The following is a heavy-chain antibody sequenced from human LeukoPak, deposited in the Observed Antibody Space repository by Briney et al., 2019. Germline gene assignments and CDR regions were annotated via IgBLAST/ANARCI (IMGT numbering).Heavy chain of an antibody. D-gene: IGHD3-16*02. CDR1: GFTFSSYW. CDR2: IKQDGSEK. V-gene: IGHV3-7*01. CDR3: ARRRYRHAFDI. J-gene: IGHJ3*02. Sequence: GGSLRLSCAASGFTFSSYWMSWVRQAPGKGLEWVASIKQDGSEKYYVDSVKGRFTISRDNAKNSLYLQMDSLRAEDTAVYYCARRRYRHAFDIWGQGTMVTVSS.